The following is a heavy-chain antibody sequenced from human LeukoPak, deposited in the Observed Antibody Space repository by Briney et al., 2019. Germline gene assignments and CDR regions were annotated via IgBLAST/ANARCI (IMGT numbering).Heavy chain of an antibody. V-gene: IGHV4-38-2*02. CDR2: IYHSGST. CDR1: GYSISSGNY. CDR3: ARGTSDWNDYVNSYFFDN. D-gene: IGHD1-1*01. J-gene: IGHJ4*02. Sequence: SETLSLTCSVSGYSISSGNYWGWIRLPPGKGLQWIGSIYHSGSTYYNPSLKSRVTISVDKSKNQFSLKLSSVTAADTAVYYCARGTSDWNDYVNSYFFDNWGQGTLVTVSS.